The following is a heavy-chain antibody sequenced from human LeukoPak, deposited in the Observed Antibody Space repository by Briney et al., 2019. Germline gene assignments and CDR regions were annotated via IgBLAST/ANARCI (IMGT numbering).Heavy chain of an antibody. CDR2: IWYDGSNK. Sequence: GGSLRLSCAASGFTFSSYGMHWVRQAPGKGLEWVAVIWYDGSNKYYADSVKGRFTISRDNSKNTLYLQMNSLRAEDTAVYYCARDACSSTSCYDYWGQGTLVTVSS. CDR1: GFTFSSYG. J-gene: IGHJ4*02. V-gene: IGHV3-33*01. CDR3: ARDACSSTSCYDY. D-gene: IGHD2-2*01.